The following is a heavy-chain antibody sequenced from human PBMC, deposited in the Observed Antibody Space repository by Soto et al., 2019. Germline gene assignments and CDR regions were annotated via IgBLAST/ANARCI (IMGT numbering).Heavy chain of an antibody. J-gene: IGHJ3*02. CDR3: AKDLGRRYCSSTSCYALGAFDI. CDR2: ISSSGGST. V-gene: IGHV3-23*01. D-gene: IGHD2-2*01. Sequence: GGSLRLSCAASGFTFSSYAMSWVRQAPGKGLDWVSAISSSGGSTYYADSVKGRFTISRDNSKNTLYLQMNSLRAEDTAVYYCAKDLGRRYCSSTSCYALGAFDIWGQGTMVTVSS. CDR1: GFTFSSYA.